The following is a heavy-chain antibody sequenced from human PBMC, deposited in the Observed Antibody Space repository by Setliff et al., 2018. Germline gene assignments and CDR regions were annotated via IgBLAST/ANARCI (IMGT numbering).Heavy chain of an antibody. D-gene: IGHD6-19*01. CDR2: IIPIFGTA. V-gene: IGHV1-69*13. CDR1: GGTFSSYA. J-gene: IGHJ4*02. Sequence: GASVKVSCKASGGTFSSYAISWVRQAPGQGLEWMGGIIPIFGTADYAQKFQGRVTITADESTSTAYMELSSLRSEDTGVYYCAREGSGWYYDYWGQGTLVTVS. CDR3: AREGSGWYYDY.